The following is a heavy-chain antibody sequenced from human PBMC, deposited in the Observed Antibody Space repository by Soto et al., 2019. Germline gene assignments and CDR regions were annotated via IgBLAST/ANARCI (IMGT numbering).Heavy chain of an antibody. V-gene: IGHV1-46*01. CDR1: GYTFTSYY. D-gene: IGHD4-17*01. CDR3: EVSTVTTSAY. J-gene: IGHJ4*02. Sequence: ASVKVSCKASGYTFTSYYMHWVRQAPGQGLEWMGIINPNGGSTSYAQKFQGRVTMTRNTSISTAYMELSSLRSEDTAVYYCEVSTVTTSAYWGQGTLVTVSS. CDR2: INPNGGST.